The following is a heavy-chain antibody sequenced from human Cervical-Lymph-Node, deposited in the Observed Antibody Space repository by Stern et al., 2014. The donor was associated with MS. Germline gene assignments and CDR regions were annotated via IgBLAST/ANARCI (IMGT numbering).Heavy chain of an antibody. CDR1: GGTISSNV. CDR3: ARAWGASDFYGMDV. J-gene: IGHJ6*02. D-gene: IGHD1-26*01. V-gene: IGHV1-69*01. Sequence: VQLVESGAEVKKPGSSVKVSCKASGGTISSNVISWVRQAPGQGLEWMGGIIPILGTVHYAQKFQGRVTITADASTSTAYMELTSLRSEDTAVYYCARAWGASDFYGMDVWGQGTTVTVSS. CDR2: IIPILGTV.